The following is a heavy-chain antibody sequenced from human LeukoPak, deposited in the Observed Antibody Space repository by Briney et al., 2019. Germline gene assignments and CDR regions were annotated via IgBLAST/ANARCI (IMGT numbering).Heavy chain of an antibody. CDR1: GFTFSSYT. D-gene: IGHD3/OR15-3a*01. CDR2: ISSSSSYI. CDR3: ARDYFRTYYFDY. J-gene: IGHJ4*02. V-gene: IGHV3-21*03. Sequence: GGSLRLSCAASGFTFSSYTINWVRQAPGKGLEWVSSISSSSSYIYYADSVKGRFTISRGNAKNSLYLQMNSLRAEDTAVYYCARDYFRTYYFDYWGQGTLVTVSS.